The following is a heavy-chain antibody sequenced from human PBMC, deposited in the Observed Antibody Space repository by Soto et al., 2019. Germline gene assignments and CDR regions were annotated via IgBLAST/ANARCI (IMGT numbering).Heavy chain of an antibody. J-gene: IGHJ4*02. CDR3: ARLVGNSWLDY. V-gene: IGHV3-64*04. D-gene: IGHD6-13*01. CDR1: GFTFSTYA. CDR2: ITKERSA. Sequence: PGGSLRLSCSASGFTFSTYAMHWVRQAPGKGQELVSPITKERSAWYEDCSKGRLTNYRENSKNQFSLQLNSVTPEDTAVYYCARLVGNSWLDYWGQGTLVTVSS.